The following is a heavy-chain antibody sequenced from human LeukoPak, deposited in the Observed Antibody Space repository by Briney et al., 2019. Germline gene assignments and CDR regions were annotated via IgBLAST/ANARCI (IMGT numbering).Heavy chain of an antibody. Sequence: GGSLRLSCAASGFTFSNYSMNWVRQAPGKGLEWVSYISRSSTTIYYADSVKGRFTISRDNAKNSLYLQMNSLRAEDTAVYYCARAHHRRVYDYVWGSYPYWGQGTLVTVSS. CDR2: ISRSSTTI. V-gene: IGHV3-48*01. D-gene: IGHD3-16*02. CDR1: GFTFSNYS. CDR3: ARAHHRRVYDYVWGSYPY. J-gene: IGHJ4*02.